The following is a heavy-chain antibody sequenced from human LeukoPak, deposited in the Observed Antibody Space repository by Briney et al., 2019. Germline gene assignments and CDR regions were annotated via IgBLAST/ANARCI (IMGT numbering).Heavy chain of an antibody. CDR2: ISGYNGNT. CDR3: ARQVDKTMALPDV. V-gene: IGHV1-18*04. Sequence: ASVTVSFKASTYIFFTHGITWVRQAPGQGLEWMGWISGYNGNTNYAQKLQDRDTMTIDTSTNTAYLELRSLRSDDTAVYYCARQVDKTMALPDVWGRGTLVTVSS. D-gene: IGHD4/OR15-4a*01. J-gene: IGHJ4*02. CDR1: TYIFFTHG.